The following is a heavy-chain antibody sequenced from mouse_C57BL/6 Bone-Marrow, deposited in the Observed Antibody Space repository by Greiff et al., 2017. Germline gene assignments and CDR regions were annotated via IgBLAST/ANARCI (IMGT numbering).Heavy chain of an antibody. J-gene: IGHJ2*01. CDR1: GYTFTSYW. V-gene: IGHV1-64*01. Sequence: VQLQQPGAELVKPGASVKLSCKASGYTFTSYWMHWVKQRPGQGLEWIGIIHPNSGSPNSNEQFKSKATLPVDKSSSPAYMQLSGLASEDCAVYNCARANWAHFDYWGQGTTLTVSS. CDR3: ARANWAHFDY. CDR2: IHPNSGSP. D-gene: IGHD4-1*02.